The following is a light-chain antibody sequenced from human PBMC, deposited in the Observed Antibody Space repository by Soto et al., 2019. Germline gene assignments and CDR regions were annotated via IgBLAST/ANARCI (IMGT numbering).Light chain of an antibody. V-gene: IGLV2-18*01. CDR1: SSDIGSYNR. CDR2: EVS. CDR3: SLYTTGSTFV. Sequence: QSVLTQPPSVSGSPGQSVTISCTGTSSDIGSYNRVSWYQQPPGTAPKLMMYEVSNRPSGVPDRFSGSKSGNTASLTISGLQAEDEADYYCSLYTTGSTFVFGTGTKVTV. J-gene: IGLJ1*01.